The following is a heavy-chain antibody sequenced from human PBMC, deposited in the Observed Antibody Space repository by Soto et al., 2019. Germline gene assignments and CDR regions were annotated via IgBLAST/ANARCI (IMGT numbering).Heavy chain of an antibody. V-gene: IGHV3-9*01. CDR1: GFTFDDYA. Sequence: GGSLRLSCAASGFTFDDYAMHWVRQAPGKGLEWVSGISWNSGSIGYADSVKGRFTISRDNAKNSLYLQMNSLRAEDTALYYCAKERIAPYMDVWGKGTTVTVSS. CDR2: ISWNSGSI. CDR3: AKERIAPYMDV. D-gene: IGHD6-13*01. J-gene: IGHJ6*03.